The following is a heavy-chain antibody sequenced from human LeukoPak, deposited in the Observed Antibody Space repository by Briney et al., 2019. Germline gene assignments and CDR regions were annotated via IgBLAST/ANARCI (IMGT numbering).Heavy chain of an antibody. CDR2: IYYSGST. V-gene: IGHV4-59*08. D-gene: IGHD6-25*01. CDR1: GGSISSYY. CDR3: ARRRSGSPYYYYGMDV. J-gene: IGHJ6*02. Sequence: KPSETQSLTCTVSGGSISSYYWSWIRQPPGKGLEWIGYIYYSGSTNYNPSLKSRVTISVDTSKNQFSLKLSSVTAADTAVYYCARRRSGSPYYYYGMDVWGQGTTVTVSS.